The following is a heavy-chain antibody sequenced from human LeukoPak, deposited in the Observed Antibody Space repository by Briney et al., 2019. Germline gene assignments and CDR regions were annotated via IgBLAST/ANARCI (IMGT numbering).Heavy chain of an antibody. CDR1: GFTFSSYA. D-gene: IGHD2-8*01. CDR3: ASGKYCTNGVCYTYHSSGWICD. CDR2: ISGSGGST. J-gene: IGHJ4*02. Sequence: GGSLRLSCAASGFTFSSYAMSWVRQAPGKGLEWVSAISGSGGSTYYADSVKGRFTISRDNSKNTLYLQMNSLRAEDTAVYYCASGKYCTNGVCYTYHSSGWICDWGQGTLVTVSS. V-gene: IGHV3-23*01.